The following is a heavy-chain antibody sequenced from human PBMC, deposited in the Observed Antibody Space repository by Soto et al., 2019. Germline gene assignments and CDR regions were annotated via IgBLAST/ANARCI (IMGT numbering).Heavy chain of an antibody. CDR1: EYTFTSYY. V-gene: IGHV1-46*01. CDR2: INPSGGST. J-gene: IGHJ4*02. CDR3: ARGIGDGYNLPRDY. Sequence: EASVKVSCKASEYTFTSYYLHSLRQSPEQGLEWMGVINPSGGSTSYAQKFQGRVTMTRATSTSTVYMELSSLRSEDTALFYCARGIGDGYNLPRDYWGQGTQVTVSS. D-gene: IGHD5-12*01.